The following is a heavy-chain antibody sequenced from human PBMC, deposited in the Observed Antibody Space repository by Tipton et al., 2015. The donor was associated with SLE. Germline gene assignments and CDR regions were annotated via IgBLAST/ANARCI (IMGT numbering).Heavy chain of an antibody. D-gene: IGHD1-26*01. V-gene: IGHV1-69*06. CDR3: AREVGLFVDL. J-gene: IGHJ5*02. Sequence: VQLVQSGPEVKKPGSSVKVSCKASGDTFIKYAISWVRQAPGQGLEWMGTIIPIFGSTNYAQKFQGRLTITADKSTSRGSMELSSLRSEDTAIYYCAREVGLFVDLWGQGTPVTVSS. CDR2: IIPIFGST. CDR1: GDTFIKYA.